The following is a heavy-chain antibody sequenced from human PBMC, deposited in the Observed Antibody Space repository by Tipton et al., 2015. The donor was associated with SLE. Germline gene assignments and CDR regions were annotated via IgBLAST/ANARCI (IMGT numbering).Heavy chain of an antibody. Sequence: SLRLSCAASGFTFSSYAMHWVRQAPGKGLEWVAVISYDGSNKYYADSVKGRFTISRDNSKNTLYLQMNSLRAEDTAVYYCAREMGAAAGTPYYWGQGTLVTVSS. V-gene: IGHV3-30*04. J-gene: IGHJ4*02. CDR1: GFTFSSYA. CDR3: AREMGAAAGTPYY. D-gene: IGHD6-13*01. CDR2: ISYDGSNK.